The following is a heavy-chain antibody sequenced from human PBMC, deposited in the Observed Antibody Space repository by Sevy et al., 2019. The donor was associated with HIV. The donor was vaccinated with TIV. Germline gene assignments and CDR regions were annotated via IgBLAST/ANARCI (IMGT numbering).Heavy chain of an antibody. V-gene: IGHV3-33*01. CDR3: ARDLEFYDYGDYGPAFMPDY. J-gene: IGHJ4*02. D-gene: IGHD4-17*01. Sequence: GGSLRLSCAASGFTFSTYGMHWVRQAPGKGLEWVAVIWFDGSNTYYADSVKGRFTISRDIAKNTMHLQMNSLTVEDTAVYYCARDLEFYDYGDYGPAFMPDYWGQGTLVTVSS. CDR2: IWFDGSNT. CDR1: GFTFSTYG.